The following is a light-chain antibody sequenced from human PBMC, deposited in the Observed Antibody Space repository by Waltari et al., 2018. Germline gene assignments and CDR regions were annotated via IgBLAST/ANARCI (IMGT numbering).Light chain of an antibody. CDR1: SSNIGSHF. Sequence: QSVLTQPPSASGTPGQRVTISCSGSSSNIGSHFVYWYQQLPGTAPKLLISRNNQRPSGVPDRFSGSKSGTSASLAISGLRSEDEADYYCAAWDDSLSGPVFGGGTKLTVL. CDR2: RNN. CDR3: AAWDDSLSGPV. J-gene: IGLJ3*02. V-gene: IGLV1-47*01.